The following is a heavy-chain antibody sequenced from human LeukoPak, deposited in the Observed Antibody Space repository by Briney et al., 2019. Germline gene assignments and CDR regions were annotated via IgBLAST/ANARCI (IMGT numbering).Heavy chain of an antibody. CDR1: GYTFTSYG. CDR2: ISAYNGNT. V-gene: IGHV1-18*01. CDR3: ARAHHVVVPAAIEGWFDP. Sequence: ASVKVSCKASGYTFTSYGISWVRQAPGQGLEWMGWISAYNGNTNYAQKLQGRVTMTTDTSTSTAYMELRSLRSDDTAVYYCARAHHVVVPAAIEGWFDPWGQGTLVTVSS. D-gene: IGHD2-2*01. J-gene: IGHJ5*02.